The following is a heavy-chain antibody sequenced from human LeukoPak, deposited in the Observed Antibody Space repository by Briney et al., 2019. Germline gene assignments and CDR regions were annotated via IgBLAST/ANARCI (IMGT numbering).Heavy chain of an antibody. CDR1: GYTFTSYA. Sequence: ASVKVSCKASGYTFTSYAMHWVRQAPGQGLEWMGWINAGNGNTKYSQKFQGRVTITRDTSASTAYMELSSLRSEDTAVYYCASSRAVAGTYDLEYYFDYWGQGTLVTVSS. V-gene: IGHV1-3*01. J-gene: IGHJ4*02. CDR2: INAGNGNT. D-gene: IGHD6-19*01. CDR3: ASSRAVAGTYDLEYYFDY.